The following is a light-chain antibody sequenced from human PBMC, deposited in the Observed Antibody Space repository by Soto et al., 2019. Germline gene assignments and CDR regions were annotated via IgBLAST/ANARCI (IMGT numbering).Light chain of an antibody. Sequence: EILMAQSPATLCVSPGERATLSCRASRSITNRLGWYQQKPGQTPRLLVYGASTRATGVPARFSGSGSGTEFTLTISSLQSEDFAVYYCQQYSEWPLTFGGGTKVDIK. CDR3: QQYSEWPLT. CDR1: RSITNR. CDR2: GAS. V-gene: IGKV3-15*01. J-gene: IGKJ4*01.